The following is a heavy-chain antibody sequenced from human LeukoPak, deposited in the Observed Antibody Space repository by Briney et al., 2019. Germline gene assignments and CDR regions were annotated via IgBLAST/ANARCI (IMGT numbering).Heavy chain of an antibody. Sequence: TSETLSLTCTVSGGSISSYYWSWIRQPPGKGLEWIGYIYYSGSTNYNPSLKSRVTISVDTSKNQFSLKLSSVTAADTAVYYCARDLGSSWSGYYYMDVWGKGTTVTVSS. CDR1: GGSISSYY. CDR2: IYYSGST. J-gene: IGHJ6*03. V-gene: IGHV4-59*01. D-gene: IGHD3-3*01. CDR3: ARDLGSSWSGYYYMDV.